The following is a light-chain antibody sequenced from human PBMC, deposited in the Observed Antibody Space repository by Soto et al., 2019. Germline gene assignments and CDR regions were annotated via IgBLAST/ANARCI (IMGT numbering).Light chain of an antibody. CDR3: QQRSNWPPLFT. Sequence: EIVLTQSPATLSLSPGERSTLSCRASQSVSSYLAWYQQKPGQAPRLLIYDASNRDNGIQDRFSGSGSGTDFTLTISSLEPEDFAVYYCQQRSNWPPLFTFGPGTKVDIK. CDR2: DAS. V-gene: IGKV3-11*01. J-gene: IGKJ3*01. CDR1: QSVSSY.